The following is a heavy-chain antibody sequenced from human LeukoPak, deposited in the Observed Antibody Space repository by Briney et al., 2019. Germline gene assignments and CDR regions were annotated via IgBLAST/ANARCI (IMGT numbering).Heavy chain of an antibody. J-gene: IGHJ4*02. V-gene: IGHV3-21*01. D-gene: IGHD6-13*01. CDR1: GFTFSYYN. CDR3: AKNPDGSSWYVDS. Sequence: GGSLRLSCAASGFTFSYYNMNWVRQAPGKGLEWVSSISSSGSYIYYADSVKGRFTISRDNAENSLYLQMNSLRVDDTAVYYCAKNPDGSSWYVDSWGQGTLVTVS. CDR2: ISSSGSYI.